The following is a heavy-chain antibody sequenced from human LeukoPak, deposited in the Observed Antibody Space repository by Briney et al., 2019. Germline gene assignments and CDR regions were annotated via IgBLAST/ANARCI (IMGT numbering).Heavy chain of an antibody. Sequence: GSSVKVSCKASGGTFSSYAISWVRQAPGQGLKWMGGIIPIFGTANYAQKFQGRVTITADESTSTAYMELSSLRSEDAAVYYCASGLVATPYYYYYYMDVWGKGTTVTVSS. J-gene: IGHJ6*03. CDR1: GGTFSSYA. D-gene: IGHD2-2*01. CDR3: ASGLVATPYYYYYYMDV. CDR2: IIPIFGTA. V-gene: IGHV1-69*01.